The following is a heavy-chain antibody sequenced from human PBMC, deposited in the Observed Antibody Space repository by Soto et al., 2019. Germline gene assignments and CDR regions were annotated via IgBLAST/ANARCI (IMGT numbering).Heavy chain of an antibody. J-gene: IGHJ4*02. V-gene: IGHV1-18*01. CDR2: ISAYNGNI. Sequence: GATVKVSCKASAYTFTNYGIGWVRQAPGQGLEWMGWISAYNGNINYAQKFRGRVTMTTDTSTSSAYFEVRSLRSDDTAVYYCARVGDSIGLFDYWRQGTLDTVS. CDR3: ARVGDSIGLFDY. CDR1: AYTFTNYG. D-gene: IGHD3-22*01.